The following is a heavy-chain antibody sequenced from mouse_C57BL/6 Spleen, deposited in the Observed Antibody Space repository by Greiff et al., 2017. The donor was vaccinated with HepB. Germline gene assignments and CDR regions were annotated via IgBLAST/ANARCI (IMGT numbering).Heavy chain of an antibody. CDR2: IYPRSGNT. Sequence: VQLQESGAELARPGASVKLSCKASGYTFTSYGISWVKQRTGQGLEWIGEIYPRSGNTYYNEKFKGKATLTADKSSSTAYMKLRSLTSEDSAVYFCARKGYYYGSSYHAMDYWGQGTSVTVSS. D-gene: IGHD1-1*01. J-gene: IGHJ4*01. CDR1: GYTFTSYG. CDR3: ARKGYYYGSSYHAMDY. V-gene: IGHV1-81*01.